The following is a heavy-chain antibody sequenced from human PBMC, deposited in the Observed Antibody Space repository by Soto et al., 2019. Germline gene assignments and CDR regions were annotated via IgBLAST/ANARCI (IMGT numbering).Heavy chain of an antibody. Sequence: EVQLLESGGGLVQPGGSLRLSCAASGFTFSSYAVSWVRQAPGKGPEWISSISSSSSYIYYADSVKGRFTISRDNAKNSLYLQMNSLRAEDTAVYYCAGASYSGSYFGAFDIWGQGTMVTVSS. V-gene: IGHV3-21*01. D-gene: IGHD1-26*01. CDR1: GFTFSSYA. CDR3: AGASYSGSYFGAFDI. CDR2: ISSSSSYI. J-gene: IGHJ3*02.